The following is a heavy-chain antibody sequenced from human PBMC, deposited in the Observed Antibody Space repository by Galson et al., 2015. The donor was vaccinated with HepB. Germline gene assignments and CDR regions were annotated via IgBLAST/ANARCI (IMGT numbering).Heavy chain of an antibody. J-gene: IGHJ3*02. CDR3: AHSATYYDFWSGYWGDAFDI. CDR2: IYWDDDQ. D-gene: IGHD3-3*01. V-gene: IGHV2-5*02. Sequence: PALVKPTQTLTLTCTFSGFSLSTSGVCVGWIRQPPGKALEWLAFIYWDDDQRYSPSLKSRLTITKDTPKNQVVLTMTNMDPVDTATYYCAHSATYYDFWSGYWGDAFDIWGQGTMVTVSS. CDR1: GFSLSTSGVC.